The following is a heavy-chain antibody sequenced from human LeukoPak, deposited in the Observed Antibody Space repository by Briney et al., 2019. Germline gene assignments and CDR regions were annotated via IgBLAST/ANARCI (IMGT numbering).Heavy chain of an antibody. D-gene: IGHD2-21*01. J-gene: IGHJ4*02. Sequence: GGSLRLSCAAPGFPLSSYAMSWVRQAPGKGLEWVSATSSSDAGTYYADSVRGRFTISRDNSKNTLYLQMNSPRVEDAAVYYCARAPVTSCRGAYCYPFDYWGQGTLVTVSS. CDR2: TSSSDAGT. CDR3: ARAPVTSCRGAYCYPFDY. V-gene: IGHV3-23*01. CDR1: GFPLSSYA.